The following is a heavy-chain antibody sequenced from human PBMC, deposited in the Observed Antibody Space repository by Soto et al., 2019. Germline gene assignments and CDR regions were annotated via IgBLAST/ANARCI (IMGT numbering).Heavy chain of an antibody. CDR2: ISGSGDFT. CDR1: GFTFSNYA. D-gene: IGHD3-10*01. V-gene: IGHV3-23*01. J-gene: IGHJ4*02. Sequence: GGSLRLSCAASGFTFSNYAISWVRQTPGKGLEWVSVISGSGDFTYYADSVKGRFTISRDNPKNTIYLQMNSLRAEDTAVYYCAKGFYGSGSYYNERAFDSWGQGTLVTVS. CDR3: AKGFYGSGSYYNERAFDS.